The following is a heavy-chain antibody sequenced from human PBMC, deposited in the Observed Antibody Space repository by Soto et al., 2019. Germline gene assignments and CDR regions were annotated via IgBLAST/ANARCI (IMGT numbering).Heavy chain of an antibody. V-gene: IGHV1-69*13. CDR2: IIPIFGTA. Sequence: SVKVSCKASGGTFSSYAISWVRQAPGQGLEWMGGIIPIFGTANYAQKFQGRVTITADESTSTAYMELSSLRSEDTAVYYCARDQIKPPYNWFDPWGHGPLFTVP. CDR3: ARDQIKPPYNWFDP. J-gene: IGHJ5*02. CDR1: GGTFSSYA.